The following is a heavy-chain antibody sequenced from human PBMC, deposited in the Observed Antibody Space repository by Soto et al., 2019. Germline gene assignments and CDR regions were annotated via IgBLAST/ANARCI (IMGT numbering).Heavy chain of an antibody. V-gene: IGHV1-46*03. CDR1: GYTFTSYY. CDR3: ARERSEAYHFDY. CDR2: VRHSGGVT. Sequence: ASVKVSCKASGYTFTSYYIHWIRQAPGQGLAWMGIVRHSGGVTEYAQKFQGRVTMTRDTSTNTVYMELSRLISDDTAVYFCARERSEAYHFDYW. J-gene: IGHJ4*01.